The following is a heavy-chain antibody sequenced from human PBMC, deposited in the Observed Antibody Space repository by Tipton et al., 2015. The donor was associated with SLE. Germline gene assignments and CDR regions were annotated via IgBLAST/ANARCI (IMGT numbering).Heavy chain of an antibody. CDR1: GGSITSSSYY. CDR3: ARQRLRLLSPLDA. V-gene: IGHV4-61*05. J-gene: IGHJ6*02. D-gene: IGHD3-10*01. Sequence: GLVKPSETLSLICTVSGGSITSSSYYWGWIRQPPGKGLEWIACVCNSVSTNYDPSLKSRGTISVDTSKNHFSLELTSVTAADTAVYYCARQRLRLLSPLDAWGQGTTVTVS. CDR2: VCNSVST.